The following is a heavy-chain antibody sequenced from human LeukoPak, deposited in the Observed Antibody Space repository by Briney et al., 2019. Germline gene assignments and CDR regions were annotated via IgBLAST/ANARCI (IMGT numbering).Heavy chain of an antibody. CDR2: IYSGGTT. J-gene: IGHJ1*01. CDR3: ATSPSIMAAFRD. Sequence: GGSLRLSCAASGVTVSGNYITWVRQAPGEGREWGSIIYSGGTTTYADSVRGRFTTSSDKYKNTVHLQMNSLRAEDTAVYYCATSPSIMAAFRDWGQGTLVTVSS. D-gene: IGHD3-16*01. V-gene: IGHV3-53*01. CDR1: GVTVSGNY.